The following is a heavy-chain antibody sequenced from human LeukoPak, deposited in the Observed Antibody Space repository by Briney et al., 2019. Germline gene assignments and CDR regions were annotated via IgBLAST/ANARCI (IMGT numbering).Heavy chain of an antibody. CDR1: GFTFSSYA. J-gene: IGHJ6*02. V-gene: IGHV3-30-3*01. CDR3: ARDPQDIVVAVAAKGGYYYGMDV. CDR2: MSYDGSNK. Sequence: GRSLRLSCAASGFTFSSYAMHWVRQAPGKGLEWVAVMSYDGSNKYYADSVKGRFTVSRDNSKNTLYLQMNSLRAEDTAVYYCARDPQDIVVAVAAKGGYYYGMDVWGQGTTVTVSS. D-gene: IGHD2-15*01.